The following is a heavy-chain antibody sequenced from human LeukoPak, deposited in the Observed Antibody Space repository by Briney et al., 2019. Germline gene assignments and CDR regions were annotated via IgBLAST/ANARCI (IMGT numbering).Heavy chain of an antibody. CDR1: RFTFSSYG. V-gene: IGHV3-33*08. CDR3: ARDRFGTRYYYGMDV. CDR2: IWYDGSNK. J-gene: IGHJ6*02. Sequence: GGSLRLSCAASRFTFSSYGMHWVRQAPGKGLEWVAVIWYDGSNKYYADSVKGRFTISRDNSKNTLYLQMNSLRAEDTAVYYCARDRFGTRYYYGMDVWGQGTTVTVSS. D-gene: IGHD1-1*01.